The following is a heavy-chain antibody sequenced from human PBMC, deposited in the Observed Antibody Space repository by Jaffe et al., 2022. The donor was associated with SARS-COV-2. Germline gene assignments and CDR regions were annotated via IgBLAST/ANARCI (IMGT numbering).Heavy chain of an antibody. CDR2: MSSSSTTI. CDR3: ARQLSTGWWSTFDY. V-gene: IGHV3-48*02. Sequence: EVQLVESGGGLVQPGGSLRLSCAASGFTFSSYSMNWVRQAPGKGLEWVSYMSSSSTTIYYADSVKGRFTISRDNAKNSLYLQMNSLRDEDTAVYYCARQLSTGWWSTFDYWGQGTLVTVSS. D-gene: IGHD6-19*01. CDR1: GFTFSSYS. J-gene: IGHJ4*02.